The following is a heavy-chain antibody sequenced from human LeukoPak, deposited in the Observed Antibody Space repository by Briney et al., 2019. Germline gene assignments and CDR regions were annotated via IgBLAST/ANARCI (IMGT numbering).Heavy chain of an antibody. J-gene: IGHJ5*02. V-gene: IGHV1-8*01. CDR1: GYTFTSYD. D-gene: IGHD6-19*01. Sequence: ASVKVSCKASGYTFTSYDINWVRQATGQGLEWMGWMNPNSGNTGYAQKFQGRVTMTRNTCISTAYMELSSLRSEDTAVYYCARGWGSSGWYGFHWFDPWGQGTLVTVSS. CDR3: ARGWGSSGWYGFHWFDP. CDR2: MNPNSGNT.